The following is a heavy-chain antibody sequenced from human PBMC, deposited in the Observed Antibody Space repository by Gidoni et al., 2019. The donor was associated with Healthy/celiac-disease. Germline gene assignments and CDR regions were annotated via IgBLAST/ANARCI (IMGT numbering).Heavy chain of an antibody. V-gene: IGHV1-2*04. Sequence: QVQLVQSGAEVKKPGASVKVSCTASGYTFTGYYMHWVRQAPGQGLEWMGWINPNSGGTNYAQKFQGWVTMTRDTSISTAYMELSRLRSDDTAVYYCARSKGSGTRILNYGMDVWGQGTTVTVSS. D-gene: IGHD1-7*01. CDR3: ARSKGSGTRILNYGMDV. CDR1: GYTFTGYY. CDR2: INPNSGGT. J-gene: IGHJ6*02.